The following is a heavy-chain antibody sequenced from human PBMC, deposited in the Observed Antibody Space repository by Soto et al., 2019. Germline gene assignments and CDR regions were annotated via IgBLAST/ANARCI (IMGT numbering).Heavy chain of an antibody. Sequence: QVQLVESGGGVLQPGRSLRLFCAASGFTFSSFAMHWVRQAPGKGLEWVAFISYDGSNTYYADSVKGRVTISRDNSKKTVYLEINSLRAEDTAVYHCAKDLTLGIVGAWGHYFEYWGQGTLVTVSS. CDR3: AKDLTLGIVGAWGHYFEY. CDR1: GFTFSSFA. D-gene: IGHD1-26*01. CDR2: ISYDGSNT. J-gene: IGHJ4*02. V-gene: IGHV3-30-3*01.